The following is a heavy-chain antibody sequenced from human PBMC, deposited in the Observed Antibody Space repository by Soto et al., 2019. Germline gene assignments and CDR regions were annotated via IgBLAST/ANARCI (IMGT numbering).Heavy chain of an antibody. J-gene: IGHJ5*02. CDR3: ATDRGIAAADPNPPFDP. D-gene: IGHD6-13*01. CDR1: GYSYTSYG. CDR2: ISAYNGNT. V-gene: IGHV1-18*01. Sequence: GTSVKVSCEASGYSYTSYGISWVRQAPEQGLEWMGWISAYNGNTNYAQKLQGRVTMTTDTSTSTAYMELRSLRSDDTAVYYCATDRGIAAADPNPPFDPWGQGTLVTVSS.